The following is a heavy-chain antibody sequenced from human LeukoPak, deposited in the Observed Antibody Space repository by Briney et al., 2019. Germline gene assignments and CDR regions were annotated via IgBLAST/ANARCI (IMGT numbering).Heavy chain of an antibody. D-gene: IGHD6-19*01. CDR2: IKQDGSEK. CDR1: GFTLSTYW. V-gene: IGHV3-7*03. J-gene: IGHJ3*01. Sequence: GGFLRLSCVASGFTLSTYWMSWVRQAPGKGLEWVASIKQDGSEKYYVDSVKGRFDISRDNAKNSLYLQMNSLGVEDTAVYYCARVDGIAVAPDDAFDVWGQGTMVTVSS. CDR3: ARVDGIAVAPDDAFDV.